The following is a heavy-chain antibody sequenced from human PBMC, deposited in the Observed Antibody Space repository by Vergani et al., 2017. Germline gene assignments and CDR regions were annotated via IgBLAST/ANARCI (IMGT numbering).Heavy chain of an antibody. V-gene: IGHV4-38-2*02. Sequence: QVQLQESGPGLVKPSETLSLTCTVSGYSISSGYYWGWIRQPPGKGLEWIGSIYHSGSTSYNPSLKSRVTISVDTSKNQFSLKLSSVTAADTAVYYCAREDSYVYLDYWGQGTLVTVSS. CDR3: AREDSYVYLDY. D-gene: IGHD5-18*01. CDR2: IYHSGST. J-gene: IGHJ4*02. CDR1: GYSISSGYY.